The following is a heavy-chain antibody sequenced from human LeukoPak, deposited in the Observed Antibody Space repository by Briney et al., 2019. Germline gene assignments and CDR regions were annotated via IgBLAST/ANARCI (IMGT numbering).Heavy chain of an antibody. J-gene: IGHJ4*02. CDR1: GFTFSIYA. V-gene: IGHV3-23*01. CDR3: ARDGDSSGNLFDY. D-gene: IGHD3-22*01. CDR2: IRGSGSSGGSA. Sequence: GALRLSCAASGFTFSIYAMSWVRQAPGEGVEWVSVIRGSGSSGGSAFYADSVKGRFTLSRDNSKNTLYLQMNSLRADDTAVYYCARDGDSSGNLFDYWGQGTLVTVSS.